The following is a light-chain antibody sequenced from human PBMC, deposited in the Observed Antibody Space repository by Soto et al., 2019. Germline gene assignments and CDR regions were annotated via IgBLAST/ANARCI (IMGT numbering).Light chain of an antibody. CDR1: QSVSSSY. V-gene: IGKV3-20*01. Sequence: EIVLTQSPGTLSLSPGERATLSCRASQSVSSSYLAWYQQKPGQAPRLLIYGASSRATGIPDRFSGSGSGTDFTLIISRLESQDITVYYCQQYGSSPGTFGQGTKVEIK. CDR3: QQYGSSPGT. J-gene: IGKJ1*01. CDR2: GAS.